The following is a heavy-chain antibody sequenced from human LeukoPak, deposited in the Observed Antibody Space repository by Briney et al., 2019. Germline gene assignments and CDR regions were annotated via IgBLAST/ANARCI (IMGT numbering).Heavy chain of an antibody. Sequence: RPGGSLRLSCAASGFTFSSYAMSWVRQAPGKGLVWVSRINSDGINTSYADSVKGRFTISRDNAKNTLNLQMNSLRAEDTAVYYCARDLGQYYDTSDNWFDPWGQGTLVTVSS. V-gene: IGHV3-74*01. CDR3: ARDLGQYYDTSDNWFDP. CDR1: GFTFSSYA. D-gene: IGHD3-22*01. J-gene: IGHJ5*02. CDR2: INSDGINT.